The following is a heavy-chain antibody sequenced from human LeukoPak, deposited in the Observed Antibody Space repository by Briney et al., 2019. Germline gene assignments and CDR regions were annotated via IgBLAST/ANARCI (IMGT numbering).Heavy chain of an antibody. CDR2: IRSKANSYAT. CDR1: GFTFSGSA. CDR3: ATNGGYYYGSGSYTNWFDP. V-gene: IGHV3-73*01. Sequence: GSLRLSCAASGFTFSGSAMHWVRQASGKGLEWVGRIRSKANSYATAYAASVKGRFTISRDDSKNTAYLQMNSLKTEDTAVYYCATNGGYYYGSGSYTNWFDPWGQGTLVTVSS. J-gene: IGHJ5*02. D-gene: IGHD3-10*01.